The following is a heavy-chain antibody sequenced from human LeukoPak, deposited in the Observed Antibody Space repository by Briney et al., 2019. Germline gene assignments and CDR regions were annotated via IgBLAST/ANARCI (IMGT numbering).Heavy chain of an antibody. D-gene: IGHD3-10*01. CDR1: GASISSTTYY. Sequence: SETLSLTCTVSGASISSTTYYWGWIRQPPRKGLEWIASIYYSGSTYYNPSLKSRVTISVDTSKNPFSLKLSSVTAADTAVYYCAISYGSGSYTYYYYYMDVWGKGTTVTISS. CDR2: IYYSGST. CDR3: AISYGSGSYTYYYYYMDV. V-gene: IGHV4-39*01. J-gene: IGHJ6*03.